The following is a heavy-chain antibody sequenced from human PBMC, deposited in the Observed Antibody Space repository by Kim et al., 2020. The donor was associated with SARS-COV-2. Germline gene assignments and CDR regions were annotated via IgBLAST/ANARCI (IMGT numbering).Heavy chain of an antibody. CDR2: INHSGST. CDR1: GGSFSGYY. CDR3: ARGRGYDSSGYPY. V-gene: IGHV4-34*01. Sequence: SETLSLTCAVYGGSFSGYYWSWIRQPPGKGLEWIGEINHSGSTNYNPSLKSRVTISVDTSKNQFSLKLSSVTAADTAVYYCARGRGYDSSGYPYWGQGTL. D-gene: IGHD3-22*01. J-gene: IGHJ4*02.